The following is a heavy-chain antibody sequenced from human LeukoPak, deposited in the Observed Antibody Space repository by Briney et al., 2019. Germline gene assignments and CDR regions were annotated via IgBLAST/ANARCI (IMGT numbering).Heavy chain of an antibody. CDR2: IIPIFGTA. CDR3: ARGGKASLYYMDV. Sequence: SVKVSCKASGGTFSSYAISWVRQAPGQGLEWMGGIIPIFGTANYAQKFQGRVTITRNTSISTAYMELSSLRSEDTAVYYCARGGKASLYYMDVWGKGTTVTVSS. D-gene: IGHD6-25*01. CDR1: GGTFSSYA. J-gene: IGHJ6*03. V-gene: IGHV1-69*05.